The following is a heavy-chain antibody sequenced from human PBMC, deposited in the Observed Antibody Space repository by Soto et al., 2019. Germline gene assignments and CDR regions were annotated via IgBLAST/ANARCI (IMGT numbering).Heavy chain of an antibody. J-gene: IGHJ4*02. CDR2: IIPILGIT. V-gene: IGHV1-69*02. CDR1: GGTFSSYT. Sequence: QVQLVQSGAEVKKPGSSVKVSCKASGGTFSSYTISWVRQAPGQGLEWMGRIIPILGITNYAQKFQGRVTITADKSTITAYMELSSLRSEDTAVYYCARISSYGVWGQGTLVTVSS. D-gene: IGHD5-18*01. CDR3: ARISSYGV.